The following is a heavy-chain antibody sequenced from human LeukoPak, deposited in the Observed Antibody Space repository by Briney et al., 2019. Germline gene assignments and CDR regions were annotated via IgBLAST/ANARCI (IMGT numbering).Heavy chain of an antibody. CDR1: GGTFSSYA. CDR3: AKGSTSHIGY. J-gene: IGHJ4*02. CDR2: IIPIFGTA. Sequence: LVKVSCKASGGTFSSYAISWVRQAPGQGLEWMGRIIPIFGTANYAQKFQGRVTITTDESTSTAYMELSSLRSEDTAVYHCAKGSTSHIGYWGQGTLVTVSS. V-gene: IGHV1-69*05. D-gene: IGHD2-2*01.